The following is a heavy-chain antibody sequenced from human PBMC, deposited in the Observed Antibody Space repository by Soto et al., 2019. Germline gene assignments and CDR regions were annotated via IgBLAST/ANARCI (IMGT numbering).Heavy chain of an antibody. V-gene: IGHV1-69*01. CDR2: IIPIFGTT. D-gene: IGHD3-22*01. J-gene: IGHJ4*02. CDR3: ARLEYYDSSGYYDY. CDR1: GGTFSSFA. Sequence: QVQLVQSGAEVKKPWSSVKVSCKASGGTFSSFALTWVRQAPGQGLEWMGGIIPIFGTTNYAQKFQGRGTITADESTSSVYMELSSLRSEDTDVYYCARLEYYDSSGYYDYWGQGTLVTVSS.